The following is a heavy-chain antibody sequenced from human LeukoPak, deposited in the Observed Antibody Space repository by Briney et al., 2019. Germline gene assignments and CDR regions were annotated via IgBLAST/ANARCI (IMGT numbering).Heavy chain of an antibody. J-gene: IGHJ5*02. CDR2: IYPGDSDT. D-gene: IGHD6-13*01. CDR1: GYSFTSYW. V-gene: IGHV5-51*01. Sequence: GESLKISCKGSGYSFTSYWIGWVRQLPGKGLEWMGIIYPGDSDTRYSPSFQGQVTISADKSISTAYLQWSSLKASDTAMYYCARSRIAAAVWFDPWGQGTLVTVSS. CDR3: ARSRIAAAVWFDP.